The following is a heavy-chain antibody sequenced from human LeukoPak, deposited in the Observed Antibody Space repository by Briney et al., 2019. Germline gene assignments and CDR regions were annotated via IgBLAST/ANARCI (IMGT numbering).Heavy chain of an antibody. D-gene: IGHD2-2*01. V-gene: IGHV3-30*02. J-gene: IGHJ4*02. CDR3: AKDPRSRIVVVPAATYFDY. CDR2: IRYDGSNK. Sequence: HPGGSLRLSCAASGFTFSSYGMHWVRQAPGKGLEWVAFIRYDGSNKYYADSVKGRFTISRDNSKNTLYLHVNSLRPEDTAVYYCAKDPRSRIVVVPAATYFDYWGQGTLVTVSS. CDR1: GFTFSSYG.